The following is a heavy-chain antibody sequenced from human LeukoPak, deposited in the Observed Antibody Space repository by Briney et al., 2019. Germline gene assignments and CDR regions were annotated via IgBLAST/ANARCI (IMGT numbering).Heavy chain of an antibody. Sequence: GGSLRLSCAASGFSFNSYAMNWVRQAPGKGLEWVSVIISTGATTYYAASVKGRFTISRDNSKSTLYLQMDALRADDTAVYYCERSLNGFYRGLDFWGQGTLVTVSS. CDR3: ERSLNGFYRGLDF. V-gene: IGHV3-23*01. CDR1: GFSFNSYA. D-gene: IGHD3-22*01. CDR2: IISTGATT. J-gene: IGHJ4*02.